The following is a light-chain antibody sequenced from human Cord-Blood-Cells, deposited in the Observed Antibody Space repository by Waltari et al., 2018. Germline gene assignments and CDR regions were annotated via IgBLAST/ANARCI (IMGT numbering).Light chain of an antibody. J-gene: IGLJ3*02. CDR1: SSDVGSYNR. V-gene: IGLV2-23*01. Sequence: QSALTQPASVSGSPGQSITISCTGPSSDVGSYNRASWYHQTPGKAPKLMIDEGSKRPAGVANRFSGSKSGNTASLTISGLQAEDEADYYCCSYAGSNWVFGGGTKLTVL. CDR2: EGS. CDR3: CSYAGSNWV.